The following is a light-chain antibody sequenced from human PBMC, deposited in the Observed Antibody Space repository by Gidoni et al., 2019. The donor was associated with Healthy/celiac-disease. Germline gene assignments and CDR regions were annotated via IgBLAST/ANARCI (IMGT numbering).Light chain of an antibody. CDR3: QQRSNWPLMYT. V-gene: IGKV3-11*01. Sequence: EIVLTQSPATLSLSPGVRATRSCRASQSVSSYLAWYQQKPGQAPRLLIYDASNRATGIPARFSGSGSGTDFTLTISSLEPEDFAVYYCQQRSNWPLMYTFGQGTKLEIK. CDR2: DAS. CDR1: QSVSSY. J-gene: IGKJ2*01.